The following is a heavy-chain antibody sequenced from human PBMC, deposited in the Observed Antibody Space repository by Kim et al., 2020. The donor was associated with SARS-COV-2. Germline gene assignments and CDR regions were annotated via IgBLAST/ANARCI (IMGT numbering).Heavy chain of an antibody. CDR1: GFTFSAYS. J-gene: IGHJ6*02. CDR3: ARRQKYYGMEV. Sequence: GGSLRLSCATSGFTFSAYSINWVRQAPGKGLEWVSYVDEEYIFYADSVKGRFTVSRDKAKKSLSLQMNSLRDEDTAVYYCARRQKYYGMEVWGLGTTVTVSS. V-gene: IGHV3-48*02. D-gene: IGHD6-6*01. CDR2: VDEEYI.